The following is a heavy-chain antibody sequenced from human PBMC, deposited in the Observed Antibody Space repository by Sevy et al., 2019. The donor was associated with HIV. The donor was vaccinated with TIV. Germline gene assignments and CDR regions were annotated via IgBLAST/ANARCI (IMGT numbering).Heavy chain of an antibody. CDR1: GYTFTSYG. CDR2: SSAYNGNT. V-gene: IGHV1-18*01. CDR3: ARDYYDSSGFYYNRPFYYLDY. Sequence: ASVKVSCKASGYTFTSYGVSWVRQDPGQGLEWLGWSSAYNGNTNYAHHVQGRVTMTTDTSTSTTYMELRRLRSDETAVYYCARDYYDSSGFYYNRPFYYLDYWGQGTLVTVSS. D-gene: IGHD3-22*01. J-gene: IGHJ4*02.